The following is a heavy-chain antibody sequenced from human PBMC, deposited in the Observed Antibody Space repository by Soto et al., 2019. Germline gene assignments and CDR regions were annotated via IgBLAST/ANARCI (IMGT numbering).Heavy chain of an antibody. CDR1: GFTFIRYS. V-gene: IGHV3-48*01. D-gene: IGHD3-9*01. CDR2: ISSSSSTI. Sequence: PGGSLRLSCAASGFTFIRYSMNWVRQAPGKGLEWVSYISSSSSTIYYADSVKGRFTISRDNAKNSLYLQMNSLRAEDTAVYYCARDQHDILTPIDYWGQGTLVTVSS. J-gene: IGHJ4*02. CDR3: ARDQHDILTPIDY.